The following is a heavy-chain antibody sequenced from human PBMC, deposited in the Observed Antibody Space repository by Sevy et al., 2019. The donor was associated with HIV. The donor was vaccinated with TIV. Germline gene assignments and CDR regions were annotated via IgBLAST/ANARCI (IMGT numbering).Heavy chain of an antibody. CDR2: IYRGGNT. Sequence: GGSLRLSCAASGFTVSSNYMSWVRQAPGKGLEWVSVIYRGGNTNYADSVKGRFTISRDNSKNTLYLQMNSLRAEDTAVYYCARVGRDFWSGSAYYYYGMDVWGQGTTVTVSS. CDR3: ARVGRDFWSGSAYYYYGMDV. V-gene: IGHV3-53*01. CDR1: GFTVSSNY. J-gene: IGHJ6*02. D-gene: IGHD3-3*01.